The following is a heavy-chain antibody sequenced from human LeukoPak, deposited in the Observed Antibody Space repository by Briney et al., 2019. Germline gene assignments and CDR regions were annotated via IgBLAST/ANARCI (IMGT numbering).Heavy chain of an antibody. V-gene: IGHV3-48*02. CDR3: ARVCSYQTCMVRGVSDY. CDR1: GFTFSSYS. CDR2: ISSSSSTI. D-gene: IGHD3-10*01. Sequence: PGGSLRLSCAASGFTFSSYSMNWVRQAPGKGLEWVSYISSSSSTIYYADSVKGRFTISRDNAKNSLYLHMNSLRDEDTAVYYCARVCSYQTCMVRGVSDYWGQGTLVTVSS. J-gene: IGHJ4*02.